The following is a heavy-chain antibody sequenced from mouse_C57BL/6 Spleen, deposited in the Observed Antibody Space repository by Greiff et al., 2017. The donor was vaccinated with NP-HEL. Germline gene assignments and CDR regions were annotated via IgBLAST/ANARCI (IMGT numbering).Heavy chain of an antibody. D-gene: IGHD2-3*01. CDR1: GYTFTSYW. Sequence: VQLQQPGAELVKPGASVKMSCKASGYTFTSYWITWVKQRPGQGLEWIGDIYPGSGSTNYNEKFKSKATLTVDTSSSTAYMQLSSLTSEDSAVYYCARSGIYDGYPYYAMDYWGQGTSGTVSS. CDR3: ARSGIYDGYPYYAMDY. CDR2: IYPGSGST. V-gene: IGHV1-55*01. J-gene: IGHJ4*01.